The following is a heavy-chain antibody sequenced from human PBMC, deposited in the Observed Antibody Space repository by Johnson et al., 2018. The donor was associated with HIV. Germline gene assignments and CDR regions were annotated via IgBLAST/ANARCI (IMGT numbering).Heavy chain of an antibody. Sequence: QVQLVESGGGVVQPGRSLRLSCAASGFTFSSYGMHWVRQAPGKGLAWVAVRSYDGKNKYYADSVKGRFTISRDKYKNQMYLHMNSLRAEDTAVYYCAKDPYSRNDACDIWGQGTIVTVSS. V-gene: IGHV3-30*18. CDR2: RSYDGKNK. CDR3: AKDPYSRNDACDI. D-gene: IGHD1-14*01. CDR1: GFTFSSYG. J-gene: IGHJ3*02.